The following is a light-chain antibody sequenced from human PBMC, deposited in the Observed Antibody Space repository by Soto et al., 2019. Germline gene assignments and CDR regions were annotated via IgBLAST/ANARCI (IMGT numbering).Light chain of an antibody. V-gene: IGLV2-14*01. J-gene: IGLJ1*01. Sequence: QSALTQPASLSGSPGQSITISCTGTNSDIGYYNYVSWYQQHPGKAPKLMNFEVTKRPSGVSNRFSGSKSGNTASLTISGLQAEDEAEYYCLSHTSSSTYVFGSGTKVTVL. CDR3: LSHTSSSTYV. CDR2: EVT. CDR1: NSDIGYYNY.